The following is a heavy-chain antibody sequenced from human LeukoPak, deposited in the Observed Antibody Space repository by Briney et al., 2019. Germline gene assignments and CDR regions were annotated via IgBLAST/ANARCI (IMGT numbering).Heavy chain of an antibody. Sequence: ASVKVSCKASGGTFSSYAISWVRQAPGQGLEWMGWINPNSGGTNYAQKFQGRVTMTRDTSISTAYMELSRLRSDDTAVYYCAISGYSYAKSYYYYYGMDVWGQGTTVTVSS. CDR3: AISGYSYAKSYYYYYGMDV. CDR1: GGTFSSYA. V-gene: IGHV1-2*02. J-gene: IGHJ6*02. CDR2: INPNSGGT. D-gene: IGHD5-18*01.